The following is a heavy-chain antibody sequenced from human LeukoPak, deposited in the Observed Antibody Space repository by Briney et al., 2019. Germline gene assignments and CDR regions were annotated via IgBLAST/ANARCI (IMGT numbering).Heavy chain of an antibody. D-gene: IGHD3-22*01. J-gene: IGHJ4*02. Sequence: SETLSLTCAVYGGSFSGYYWSWIRQPPGKGLEWIGETNHSGSTNYNPSLKSRVTISVDTSKNQFSLKLSSVTAADTAVYYCARASSGYDSSGYWYYFDYWGQGTLVTVSS. CDR3: ARASSGYDSSGYWYYFDY. V-gene: IGHV4-34*01. CDR1: GGSFSGYY. CDR2: TNHSGST.